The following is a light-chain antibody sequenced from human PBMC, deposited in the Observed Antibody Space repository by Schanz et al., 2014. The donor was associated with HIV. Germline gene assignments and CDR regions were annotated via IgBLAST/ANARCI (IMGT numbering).Light chain of an antibody. CDR2: GAS. J-gene: IGKJ1*01. CDR1: QSVSSN. CDR3: QQYGSSPL. V-gene: IGKV3-20*01. Sequence: PGERATLSCRASQSVSSNLAWYQQKPGQAPRLLIYGASTRATGIPARFSGSGSGTDFTLTISRLEPEDFAVYYCQQYGSSPLFGQGTKVEIK.